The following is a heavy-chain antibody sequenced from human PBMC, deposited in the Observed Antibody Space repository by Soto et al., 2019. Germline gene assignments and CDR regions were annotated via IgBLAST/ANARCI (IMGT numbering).Heavy chain of an antibody. J-gene: IGHJ3*01. V-gene: IGHV1-8*01. CDR3: ARGPERAGYSFDAFDF. Sequence: ASVKVSCKISGYTFSSYDINWVRQATGQGLEWMGWMNPNNGNTGYAQKFQDRVTMSRNTSITIAYMELSSLRSEDTAVYYCARGPERAGYSFDAFDFWGPGTLVTVSS. CDR1: GYTFSSYD. CDR2: MNPNNGNT. D-gene: IGHD3-9*01.